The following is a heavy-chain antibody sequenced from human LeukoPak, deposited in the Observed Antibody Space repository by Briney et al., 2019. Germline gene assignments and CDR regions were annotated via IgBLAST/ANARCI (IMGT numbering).Heavy chain of an antibody. CDR1: DGSISNYY. Sequence: SETLSLTCTVSDGSISNYYWSWIRQPPGKGLEWIGYIYYSGSTNYNPSLKSRVTISVDTSKNQFSLKLSSVTAADTAVYYCARGGNYGGNPYYFDYWGQGTLVTVSS. V-gene: IGHV4-59*01. CDR3: ARGGNYGGNPYYFDY. CDR2: IYYSGST. D-gene: IGHD4-23*01. J-gene: IGHJ4*02.